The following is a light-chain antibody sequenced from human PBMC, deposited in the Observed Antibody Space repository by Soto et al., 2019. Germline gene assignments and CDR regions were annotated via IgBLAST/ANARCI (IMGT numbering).Light chain of an antibody. CDR2: GAS. CDR1: QTISRNY. J-gene: IGKJ4*01. CDR3: QQYNSWPLT. Sequence: ELVLTQSPGTLSLSPGERATVSCRASQTISRNYLVWYQKKPGQAPRLLIYGASTRATGIPDRFTGSGSGTDFTLTITRLEPEDFAVYYCQQYNSWPLTFGGGTKVDIK. V-gene: IGKV3-20*01.